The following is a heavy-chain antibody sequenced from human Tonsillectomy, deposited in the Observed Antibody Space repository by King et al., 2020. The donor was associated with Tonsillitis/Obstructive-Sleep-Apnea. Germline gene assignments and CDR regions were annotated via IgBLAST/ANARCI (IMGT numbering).Heavy chain of an antibody. Sequence: VQLQQWGAGLLKPSETLSLTCAVYGGSFSGYYWSWIRHPPGKGLEWIGEINHSGSNNYNQSLKSRVTISVDTSKNQLSLRLSSVTAADTAVYYCARGEGYYDFWSGYYFDYWGQGTLVTVSS. V-gene: IGHV4-34*01. CDR3: ARGEGYYDFWSGYYFDY. D-gene: IGHD3-3*01. CDR1: GGSFSGYY. CDR2: INHSGSN. J-gene: IGHJ4*02.